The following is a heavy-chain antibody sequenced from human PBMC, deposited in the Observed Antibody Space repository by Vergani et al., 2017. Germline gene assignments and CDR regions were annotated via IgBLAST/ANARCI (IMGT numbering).Heavy chain of an antibody. V-gene: IGHV1-69*01. J-gene: IGHJ3*02. CDR2: IIPIFGTA. Sequence: QVQLVQSGAEVKKPGSSVKVSCKASGGTFSSYAISWVRQAPGQGLEWMGGIIPIFGTANYAQKFQGRVTITADESTSTAYMELSSLRSEDTAVYYCAKGGTYYDSSGYPNDAFDIWGQGTMVTVSS. D-gene: IGHD3-22*01. CDR3: AKGGTYYDSSGYPNDAFDI. CDR1: GGTFSSYA.